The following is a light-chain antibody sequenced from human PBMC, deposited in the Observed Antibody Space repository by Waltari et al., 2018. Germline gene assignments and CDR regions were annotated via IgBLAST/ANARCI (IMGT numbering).Light chain of an antibody. CDR3: SSHANTYNFAHVV. CDR2: EVT. V-gene: IGLV2-23*02. J-gene: IGLJ2*01. CDR1: SRDIGTYNY. Sequence: QSALTQPASVSGSPGQSITISCTGPSRDIGTYNYVSWYQQLPGKAPKMMIYEVTKRPSGVSYRFSGSKSGNTASLTISGLRAEDEADYYCSSHANTYNFAHVVFGGGTKLTVL.